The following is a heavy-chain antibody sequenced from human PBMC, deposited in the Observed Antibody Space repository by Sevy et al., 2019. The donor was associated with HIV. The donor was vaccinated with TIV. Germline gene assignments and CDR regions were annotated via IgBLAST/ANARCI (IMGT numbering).Heavy chain of an antibody. J-gene: IGHJ4*02. CDR1: GLIFSSNA. V-gene: IGHV3-23*01. D-gene: IGHD2-2*01. CDR2: IIGSGGTT. CDR3: AKDLDCSNSSCYGELFDY. Sequence: GGSLRLSCAASGLIFSSNAMSWVHQAPGKGLEWVSAIIGSGGTTFYADSVKGRFTISRDNSKNTLYLQMNSLRAEDTGVYYCAKDLDCSNSSCYGELFDYWGQGTLVTVSS.